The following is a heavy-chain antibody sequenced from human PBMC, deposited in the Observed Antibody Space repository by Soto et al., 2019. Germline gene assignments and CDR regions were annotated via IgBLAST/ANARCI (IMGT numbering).Heavy chain of an antibody. CDR2: IIPIFGTA. Sequence: SVKVSCKASGGTFSSYAISWVRQAPGQGLEWMGGIIPIFGTANYAQKFQGRVTITADESTSTAYMELSSLRSEDTAVYYCARGRPTTVTTPGYYYGLDVWGQGTTVTVSS. CDR1: GGTFSSYA. D-gene: IGHD4-17*01. CDR3: ARGRPTTVTTPGYYYGLDV. J-gene: IGHJ6*02. V-gene: IGHV1-69*13.